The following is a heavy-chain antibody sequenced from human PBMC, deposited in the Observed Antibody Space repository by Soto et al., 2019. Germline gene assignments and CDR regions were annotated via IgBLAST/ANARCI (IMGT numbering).Heavy chain of an antibody. Sequence: SETLSLTCTVSGGSISSYYWSWIRQPPGKGLEWIGYIYYSGSTNYNPSLESRVTISVDTSKNQFSLKLSSVTAADTAVYYCARENYYDSSGYRTFDYWGQGTLVTVSS. CDR1: GGSISSYY. CDR3: ARENYYDSSGYRTFDY. D-gene: IGHD3-22*01. V-gene: IGHV4-59*01. J-gene: IGHJ4*02. CDR2: IYYSGST.